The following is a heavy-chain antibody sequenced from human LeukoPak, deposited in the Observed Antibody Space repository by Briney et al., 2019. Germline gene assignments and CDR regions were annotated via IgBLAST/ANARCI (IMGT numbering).Heavy chain of an antibody. D-gene: IGHD4-17*01. Sequence: PSETLSLTCTVSGGSISSYYWSWIRQPPGKGLEWIGYIYYSGSTNYNPFLKSRVTISVDISKNQFSLNLSSVTAADTAVYYCARARGGYGDYGSWFDPWGQGTLVPVSS. CDR3: ARARGGYGDYGSWFDP. J-gene: IGHJ5*02. CDR1: GGSISSYY. CDR2: IYYSGST. V-gene: IGHV4-59*01.